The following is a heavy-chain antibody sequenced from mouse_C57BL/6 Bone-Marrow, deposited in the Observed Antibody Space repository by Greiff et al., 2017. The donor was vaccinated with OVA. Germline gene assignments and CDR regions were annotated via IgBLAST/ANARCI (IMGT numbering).Heavy chain of an antibody. CDR1: GYTFTSYW. J-gene: IGHJ1*03. V-gene: IGHV1-69*01. Sequence: QVQLQQPGAELVMPGASVKLSCKASGYTFTSYWMHWVKLRPGQGLEWIGEIDPSDSYTNYNQKFKGKSTLTVDKSSSTAYMQLSSLTSEDSAVYYCARWLDVWGTGTTVTVSS. D-gene: IGHD2-2*01. CDR2: IDPSDSYT. CDR3: ARWLDV.